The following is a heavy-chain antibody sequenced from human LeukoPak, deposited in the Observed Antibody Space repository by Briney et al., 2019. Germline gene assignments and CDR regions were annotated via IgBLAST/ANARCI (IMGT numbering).Heavy chain of an antibody. CDR3: ARGMTTVTSGAFDI. D-gene: IGHD4-17*01. CDR1: GGSISSYY. J-gene: IGHJ3*02. V-gene: IGHV4-59*01. Sequence: PSETLSLTCTVSGGSISSYYWSWIRQPPGKGLEWIGYIYYSGSTNYNPSLKSRVTISVDTSKNQFSLKLSSVTAADTAVYYCARGMTTVTSGAFDIWGQGTMVTVSS. CDR2: IYYSGST.